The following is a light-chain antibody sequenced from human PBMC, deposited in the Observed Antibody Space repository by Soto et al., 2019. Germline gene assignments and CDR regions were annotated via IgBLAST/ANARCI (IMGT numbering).Light chain of an antibody. V-gene: IGKV3-15*01. CDR1: QSLSSN. J-gene: IGKJ1*01. Sequence: ERGMTQSPAPLSVSPGERTTLSCRASQSLSSNLAWYQQKPGQAPRLLIYGASTRATGIPARFSGSGSGTEFTLTISSLQSEDFAVYYCQQYNDWPKTFGQGTKVEIK. CDR2: GAS. CDR3: QQYNDWPKT.